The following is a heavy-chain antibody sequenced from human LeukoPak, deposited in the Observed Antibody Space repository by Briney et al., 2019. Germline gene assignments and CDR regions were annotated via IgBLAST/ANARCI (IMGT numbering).Heavy chain of an antibody. V-gene: IGHV3-21*01. CDR1: GFTFSSYT. D-gene: IGHD6-25*01. CDR3: ARDRLPYTQTDAFDI. J-gene: IGHJ3*02. CDR2: ISSSRSSI. Sequence: PGGSLRLSCAASGFTFSSYTMNWVRQAPGKGLEWVSSISSSRSSIYYADSMKGRFTISRDNAKNSLSLQMNSLRAEDTAVYYCARDRLPYTQTDAFDIWGQGTMVTVSS.